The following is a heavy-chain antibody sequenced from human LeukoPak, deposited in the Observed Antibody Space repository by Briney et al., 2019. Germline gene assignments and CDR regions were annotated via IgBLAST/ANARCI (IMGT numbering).Heavy chain of an antibody. CDR3: ARDAYRDYYDNSGYYYVGMDV. CDR2: IYSGGST. J-gene: IGHJ6*02. Sequence: PGGSLRLSCAASGFALSSNYMNWVRQAPGKGLEWVSVIYSGGSTYYADSVTGRFTISRDNSKNTLYLQMHSLRAEDTAMYFCARDAYRDYYDNSGYYYVGMDVWGQGTTVTVSS. CDR1: GFALSSNY. D-gene: IGHD3-22*01. V-gene: IGHV3-53*01.